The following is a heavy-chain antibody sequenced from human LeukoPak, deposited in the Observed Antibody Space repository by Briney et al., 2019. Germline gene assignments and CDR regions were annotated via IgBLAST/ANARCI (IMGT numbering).Heavy chain of an antibody. J-gene: IGHJ4*02. CDR1: GYTFTGYY. Sequence: ASVKVSCKASGYTFTGYYIHWVRQAPGQGLEWMGWINPNSGAIDYAQRFQGRVTVTRDTSISTAYMQLSGLRSDDTAVYYCARDRGDDFWGRFDLWGQGTVDTVSS. V-gene: IGHV1-2*02. CDR3: ARDRGDDFWGRFDL. CDR2: INPNSGAI. D-gene: IGHD3-3*01.